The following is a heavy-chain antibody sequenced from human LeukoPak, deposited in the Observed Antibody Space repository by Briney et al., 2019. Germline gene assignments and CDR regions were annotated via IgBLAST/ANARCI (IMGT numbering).Heavy chain of an antibody. Sequence: SETLSLTCAVYGGSFSGYYWSWIRQPPGKGLEWIGEINHSGSTNYNPSLKSRVTISVDTSKNQFSLKLSSVSAADTAVYYCARGYCSGSICYADYYYYYMDVWGKGTTVTVSS. CDR3: ARGYCSGSICYADYYYYYMDV. D-gene: IGHD2-2*01. CDR2: INHSGST. J-gene: IGHJ6*03. V-gene: IGHV4-34*01. CDR1: GGSFSGYY.